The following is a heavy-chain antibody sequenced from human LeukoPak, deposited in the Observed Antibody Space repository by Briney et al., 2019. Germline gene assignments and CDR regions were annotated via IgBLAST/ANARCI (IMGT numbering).Heavy chain of an antibody. CDR3: ARDLYDYGDYFAAFDI. CDR1: GGSISSYY. D-gene: IGHD4-17*01. J-gene: IGHJ3*02. CDR2: IYYSGST. Sequence: SETLSLTCTVSGGSISSYYWSWIRQPPGKGLEWIGYIYYSGSTNYNPSLKSRVTISVDTSKNQFSLKLSSVTAADTAVYYCARDLYDYGDYFAAFDIWGQGTMVTVSS. V-gene: IGHV4-59*01.